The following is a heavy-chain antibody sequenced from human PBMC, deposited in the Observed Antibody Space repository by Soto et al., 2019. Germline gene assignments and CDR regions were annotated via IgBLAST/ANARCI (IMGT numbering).Heavy chain of an antibody. CDR1: GGTFSSYT. CDR2: FIPILGIA. V-gene: IGHV1-69*02. Sequence: AASVKVSCKASGGTFSSYTISWVRQAPGQGLEWMGRFIPILGIANYAQKFQGRVTITADKSTSTAYMELSSLRSEDTAVYYCASPPPRKYCSGGSCYSGWNYMDVWGKGTTVTVSS. D-gene: IGHD2-15*01. CDR3: ASPPPRKYCSGGSCYSGWNYMDV. J-gene: IGHJ6*03.